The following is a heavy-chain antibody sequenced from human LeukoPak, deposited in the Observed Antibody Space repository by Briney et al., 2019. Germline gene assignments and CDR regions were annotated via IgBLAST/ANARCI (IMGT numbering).Heavy chain of an antibody. V-gene: IGHV3-48*02. CDR3: VAGTELVY. J-gene: IGHJ4*02. CDR1: GFTFSSYA. Sequence: GGSLRLSCAASGFTFSSYAMDWARRAPGRGLEWVSYISSTTTITYYAHSVKGRLTISRDNAKNALYLQMNSLRDEATAGYHCVAGTELVYWGQGTMVTVSS. CDR2: ISSTTTIT. D-gene: IGHD6-19*01.